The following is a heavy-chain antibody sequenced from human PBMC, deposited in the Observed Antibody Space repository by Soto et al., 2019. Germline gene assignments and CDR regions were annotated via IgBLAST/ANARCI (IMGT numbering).Heavy chain of an antibody. D-gene: IGHD6-6*01. J-gene: IGHJ4*02. CDR3: PPRVIGPAAPQIDS. Sequence: QITLKESGPTLVKPTQTLTLTCTFSGFSLSASGVGVAWIRQPPGKALEWLALIFWNDDKFYTSSLRNRLTITKDTSKNQVIFTLNNMEPEDAATYYCPPRVIGPAAPQIDSWGPGTLVTVSS. CDR1: GFSLSASGVG. V-gene: IGHV2-5*01. CDR2: IFWNDDK.